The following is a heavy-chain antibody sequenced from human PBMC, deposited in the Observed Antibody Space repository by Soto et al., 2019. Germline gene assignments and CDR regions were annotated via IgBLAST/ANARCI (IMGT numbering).Heavy chain of an antibody. CDR3: ARTAGDLDY. V-gene: IGHV1-8*01. CDR2: TNPKSGYT. D-gene: IGHD4-17*01. CDR1: GYTFTNYD. J-gene: IGHJ4*02. Sequence: QVQLVQSGAEVKKPGASVKVSCKTSGYTFTNYDINWVRQATGQGLEWMGWTNPKSGYTGSAQKFQGRVTMTRDSSIRTAYMELHSLTSEDTAVYYCARTAGDLDYRGQGTLITVSS.